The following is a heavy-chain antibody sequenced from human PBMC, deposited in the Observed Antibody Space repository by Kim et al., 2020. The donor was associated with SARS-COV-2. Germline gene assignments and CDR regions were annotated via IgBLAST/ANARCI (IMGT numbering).Heavy chain of an antibody. Sequence: SETLSLTCTVSGDSLSNSYWTWIRQPPGKGLEWIGNVYNTGRTSYNPSLDSRVTISGDTSKNQLSVRLNSVTAADTAVYYCARLHDYGPGNFLAYLDYWG. D-gene: IGHD3-10*01. CDR1: GDSLSNSY. CDR2: VYNTGRT. J-gene: IGHJ4*01. CDR3: ARLHDYGPGNFLAYLDY. V-gene: IGHV4-4*09.